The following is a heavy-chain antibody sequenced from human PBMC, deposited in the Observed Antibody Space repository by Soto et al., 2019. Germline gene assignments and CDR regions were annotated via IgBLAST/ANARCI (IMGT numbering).Heavy chain of an antibody. D-gene: IGHD4-17*01. Sequence: PGGSLRLSCAASGFTFSSYGMHWVRQAPGKGLEWVAVISYDGSNKYYADSVKGRFTISRDNSKNTLYLQMNSLRAEDTAVYYCAKANGDYPYYYYMDVWGKGTTVTVSS. CDR3: AKANGDYPYYYYMDV. J-gene: IGHJ6*03. V-gene: IGHV3-30*18. CDR1: GFTFSSYG. CDR2: ISYDGSNK.